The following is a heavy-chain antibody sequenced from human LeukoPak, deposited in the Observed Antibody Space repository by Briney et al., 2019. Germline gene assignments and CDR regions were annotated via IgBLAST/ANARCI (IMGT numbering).Heavy chain of an antibody. CDR3: ARVTGYMIEDYFDY. CDR1: GDSISSGDYY. CDR2: ISSSGST. J-gene: IGHJ4*02. V-gene: IGHV4-61*02. Sequence: SETLSLTCTVSGDSISSGDYYWSWIRQPAGKGLEWIGRISSSGSTNYNPSLKSRVTISVDTSKNQFSLKLSSVTAADTAVYFCARVTGYMIEDYFDYWGQGILVTVSS. D-gene: IGHD3-9*01.